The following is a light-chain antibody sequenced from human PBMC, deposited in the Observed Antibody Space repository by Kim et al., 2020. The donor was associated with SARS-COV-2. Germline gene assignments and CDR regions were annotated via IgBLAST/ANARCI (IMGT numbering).Light chain of an antibody. V-gene: IGLV2-11*01. Sequence: GQSGTISCTGTSSDVGGYNYVSWYQQHPGKAPKLMIYDVSKLPSGVPDRFSGSKSGNTASLTISGLQAEDEADYYCCSYAGSYTWVFGGGTQLTVL. CDR2: DVS. CDR1: SSDVGGYNY. J-gene: IGLJ3*02. CDR3: CSYAGSYTWV.